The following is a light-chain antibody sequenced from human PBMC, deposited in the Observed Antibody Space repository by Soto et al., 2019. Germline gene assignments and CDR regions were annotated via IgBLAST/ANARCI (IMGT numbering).Light chain of an antibody. CDR3: QQYNSYPWT. CDR1: QSIRSW. J-gene: IGKJ1*01. V-gene: IGKV1-5*01. CDR2: DAS. Sequence: DIQMTQSPSTLSASVGDRVTITCRASQSIRSWLAWYQQEPGKAPKLLIYDASSLESGVPSRFSGSGSGTEFTLPISSLQPDDFATYYCQQYNSYPWTFGQGTKVDI.